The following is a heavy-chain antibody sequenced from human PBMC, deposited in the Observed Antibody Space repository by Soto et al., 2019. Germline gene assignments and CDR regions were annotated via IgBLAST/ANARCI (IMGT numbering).Heavy chain of an antibody. V-gene: IGHV3-53*02. CDR3: AREYSSSRYYGMDV. CDR1: GFTVSSNY. J-gene: IGHJ6*02. CDR2: IYSGGSA. D-gene: IGHD3-22*01. Sequence: EVQLVETGGGLIQPGGSLRLSCAASGFTVSSNYMGWVRQAPGKGLEWVSVIYSGGSAYYADSVKGRFTISRDNSKNTLYLQMSSLRAEDTAVYYCAREYSSSRYYGMDVWGQGTTVTVSS.